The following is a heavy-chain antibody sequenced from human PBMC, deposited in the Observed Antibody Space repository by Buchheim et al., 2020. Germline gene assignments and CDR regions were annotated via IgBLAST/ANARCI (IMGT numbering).Heavy chain of an antibody. J-gene: IGHJ4*02. CDR1: GFPLRSYW. CDR2: IKLDGSEK. CDR3: ARRRRDLDY. Sequence: EVQLVESGGGLVQPGGSLTLSCGVSGFPLRSYWMSWVRQAPGKGPEWVASIKLDGSEKYYVDSVKGRFSISRDNANNSLSLEMNSLRADDSAVYYCARRRRDLDYWGRGTL. V-gene: IGHV3-7*03.